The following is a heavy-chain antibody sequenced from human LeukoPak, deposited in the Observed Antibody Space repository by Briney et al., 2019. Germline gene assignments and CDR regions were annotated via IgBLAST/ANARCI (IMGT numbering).Heavy chain of an antibody. Sequence: PGGSLRLSCAASGFTFSSYAMSWVRQAPGKGLEWVSAISGSGGSTYYADSVKGRFTISRDNSKNTLYLQMNSLRAEDTAVYYCAKRPGPPPYRSSTSCGESGCYFDYWGQGTLVTVSS. CDR2: ISGSGGST. CDR1: GFTFSSYA. CDR3: AKRPGPPPYRSSTSCGESGCYFDY. V-gene: IGHV3-23*01. J-gene: IGHJ4*02. D-gene: IGHD2-2*01.